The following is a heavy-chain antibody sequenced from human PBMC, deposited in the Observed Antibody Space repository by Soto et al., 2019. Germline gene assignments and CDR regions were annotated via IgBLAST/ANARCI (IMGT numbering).Heavy chain of an antibody. D-gene: IGHD6-13*01. Sequence: QVQLVESGGGLVKPGGSLRLSCAASGFTFSDYYMSWIRQAPGKGLEWVSYISSSGSTIYYADSVKGRFTISRDNAKNSLYLQMNSLRAEDTAVYYCARTSSSSCTLPREAEYFQHWGQGTLVTVSS. V-gene: IGHV3-11*01. J-gene: IGHJ1*01. CDR2: ISSSGSTI. CDR1: GFTFSDYY. CDR3: ARTSSSSCTLPREAEYFQH.